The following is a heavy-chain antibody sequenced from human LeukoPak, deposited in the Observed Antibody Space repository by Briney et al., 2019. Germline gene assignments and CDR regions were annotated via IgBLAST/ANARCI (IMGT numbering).Heavy chain of an antibody. Sequence: GGSLRLSCAASGFTFSTYSMNWVRQAPGKGLEWVSSISSSSSYIFYADSVKGRFTISRDNTKNSLYLHMNSLRAEDTAVYYCARDAYDSSGYGFDYWGQGTLVTVSS. J-gene: IGHJ4*02. CDR2: ISSSSSYI. V-gene: IGHV3-21*01. CDR1: GFTFSTYS. CDR3: ARDAYDSSGYGFDY. D-gene: IGHD3-22*01.